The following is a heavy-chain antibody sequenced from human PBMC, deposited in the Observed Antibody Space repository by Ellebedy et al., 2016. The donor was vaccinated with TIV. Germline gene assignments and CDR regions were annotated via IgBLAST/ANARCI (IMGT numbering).Heavy chain of an antibody. Sequence: GESLKISCAASGFTFSSYWMSWVRQAPGKGLEWVANIKQDGSEKYYVDSVKGRFTISRDNAKNSLYLQMNSLRAEDTAVYYCARDLDTASDYWGQGTLVTVSS. CDR1: GFTFSSYW. CDR3: ARDLDTASDY. J-gene: IGHJ4*02. D-gene: IGHD5-18*01. V-gene: IGHV3-7*04. CDR2: IKQDGSEK.